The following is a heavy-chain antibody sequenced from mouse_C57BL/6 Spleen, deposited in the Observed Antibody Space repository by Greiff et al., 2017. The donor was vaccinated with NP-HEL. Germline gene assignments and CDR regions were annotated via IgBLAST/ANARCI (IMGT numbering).Heavy chain of an antibody. J-gene: IGHJ4*01. CDR1: GYSITSGYY. Sequence: VQLQQSGPGLVKPSQSLSLTCSVTGYSITSGYYWNWIRQFPGNKLEWMGYISYDGSNNYNPSLKNRISITRDTSKNQFFLKLNSVTTEDTATYYCARTDDYGGAMDYWGQGTSVTVSS. D-gene: IGHD1-1*01. CDR3: ARTDDYGGAMDY. V-gene: IGHV3-6*01. CDR2: ISYDGSN.